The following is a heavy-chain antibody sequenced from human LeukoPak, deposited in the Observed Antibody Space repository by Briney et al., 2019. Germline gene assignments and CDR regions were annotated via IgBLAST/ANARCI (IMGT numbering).Heavy chain of an antibody. CDR1: GYTFSSYD. J-gene: IGHJ5*02. V-gene: IGHV1-8*03. D-gene: IGHD3-10*01. CDR2: MNPNSGNT. CDR3: ASVGIVFRGFHSVVRGGYWFDP. Sequence: GASVKVSCKASGYTFSSYDINWVRQATGQGLGWVGWMNPNSGNTGYAQKFQSRVTIIRSTSTSPAHPELSRLRSEDTAVHYCASVGIVFRGFHSVVRGGYWFDPWGQGTLVTVSS.